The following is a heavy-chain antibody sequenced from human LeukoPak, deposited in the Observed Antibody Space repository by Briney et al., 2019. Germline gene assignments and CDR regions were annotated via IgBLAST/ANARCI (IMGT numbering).Heavy chain of an antibody. J-gene: IGHJ4*02. CDR2: INPNGGGT. CDR3: ARIPIEYSSSWEGVDY. Sequence: ASVKVSCKASGYTFTGYYMHWVRQAPGQGLEWMGWINPNGGGTNYAQKFQGRVTMTRDTSISTAYMELSRLRSDDTAVYYCARIPIEYSSSWEGVDYWGQGTLVTVSS. V-gene: IGHV1-2*02. CDR1: GYTFTGYY. D-gene: IGHD6-13*01.